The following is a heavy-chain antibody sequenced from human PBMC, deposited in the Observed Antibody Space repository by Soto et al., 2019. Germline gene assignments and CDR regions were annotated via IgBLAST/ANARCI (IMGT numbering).Heavy chain of an antibody. V-gene: IGHV4-34*01. Sequence: SETLSLTCAVYCGSFSGYYWSWIRQPPGKGLEWIGEINHSGSTNYNPSLKSRVTISVDTSKNQFSLKLSSVTAADTAVYYCARGKGAPITIFGVGYYYYYGMDVWGQGTTVTVSS. J-gene: IGHJ6*02. CDR1: CGSFSGYY. CDR3: ARGKGAPITIFGVGYYYYYGMDV. D-gene: IGHD3-3*01. CDR2: INHSGST.